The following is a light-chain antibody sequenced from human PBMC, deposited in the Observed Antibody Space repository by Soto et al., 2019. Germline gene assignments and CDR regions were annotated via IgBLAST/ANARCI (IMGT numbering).Light chain of an antibody. CDR1: QSVGSN. J-gene: IGKJ1*01. V-gene: IGKV3-20*01. CDR2: AAS. CDR3: PQSGYSPWT. Sequence: EVVLTKSAATVSVSQGAGASLCCSASQSVGSNLAWYQQRPGQAPRILIFAASSRATGIPDRFSGSGSGTDFTLTISRLEPGDFAVYYCPQSGYSPWTFGQGTKVDI.